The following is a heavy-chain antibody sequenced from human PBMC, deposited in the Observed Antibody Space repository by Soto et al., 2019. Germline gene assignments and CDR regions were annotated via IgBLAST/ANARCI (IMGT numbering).Heavy chain of an antibody. CDR1: GFTFSSDW. Sequence: EVQLVESGGGLVQPGGSLRLSCVGSGFTFSSDWMHWLRQAPGKGLVWVSRITSDGRSTTYADSVKGRFTISRDNAKNTLYLQMNSLGAEDTAVYYCARQYGMDVWGQGTTVTVSS. CDR3: ARQYGMDV. J-gene: IGHJ6*02. V-gene: IGHV3-74*01. CDR2: ITSDGRST.